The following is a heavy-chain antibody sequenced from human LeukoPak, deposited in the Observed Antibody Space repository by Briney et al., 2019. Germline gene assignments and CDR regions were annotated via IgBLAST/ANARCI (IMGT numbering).Heavy chain of an antibody. CDR1: GDSVSSNSAT. V-gene: IGHV6-1*01. CDR3: ARESMWGAAAGTYFDY. D-gene: IGHD6-13*01. Sequence: SQTLSLTCAISGDSVSSNSATWNWIRQSPSRGLEWLGRTYYRSKWYNDYVVSVKSRITINPDTSKNQFSLQLNSVTPEETAVYYCARESMWGAAAGTYFDYWGQGTLVTVSS. J-gene: IGHJ4*02. CDR2: TYYRSKWYN.